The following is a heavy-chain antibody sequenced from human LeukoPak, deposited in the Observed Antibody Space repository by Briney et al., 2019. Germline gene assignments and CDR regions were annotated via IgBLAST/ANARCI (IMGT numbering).Heavy chain of an antibody. CDR1: GFTFSSYS. Sequence: GGSLRLSCAASGFTFSSYSMNWVRQAPGKGLEWVSSISSSSSYIYYADSVKGRFTISRDNAKNSLYLQMNSLRAEDTAVYYCARGIAVAGSTDYWGQGTLVTVSS. D-gene: IGHD6-19*01. J-gene: IGHJ4*02. CDR3: ARGIAVAGSTDY. CDR2: ISSSSSYI. V-gene: IGHV3-21*01.